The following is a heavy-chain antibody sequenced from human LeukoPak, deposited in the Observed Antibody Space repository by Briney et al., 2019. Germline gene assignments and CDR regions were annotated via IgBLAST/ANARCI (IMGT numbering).Heavy chain of an antibody. CDR3: ARGYSGTYRFGY. CDR1: GFAFSSYW. V-gene: IGHV3-74*01. Sequence: GGSLRLSCAASGFAFSSYWMHWVRQAPGKGLVWVSRTSTSYADSVKGRFTISRDNAKNTLYLQMSSLRAEDTAVYYCARGYSGTYRFGYWGQGTLVTVSS. J-gene: IGHJ4*02. D-gene: IGHD1-26*01. CDR2: TST.